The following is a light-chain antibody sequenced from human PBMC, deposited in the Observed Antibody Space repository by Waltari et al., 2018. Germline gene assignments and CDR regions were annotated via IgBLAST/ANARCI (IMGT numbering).Light chain of an antibody. CDR2: GAS. Sequence: DIQMTQSPSSLSASVGDRVTITCRTSQNIDRYLNWYQHKPGKAPKLLIFGASNLQSGVPSRFSGSGSGTDFILTISTLQPDDFATYYCQQSFSPAGVFGGGTKVEI. J-gene: IGKJ4*01. CDR3: QQSFSPAGV. CDR1: QNIDRY. V-gene: IGKV1-39*01.